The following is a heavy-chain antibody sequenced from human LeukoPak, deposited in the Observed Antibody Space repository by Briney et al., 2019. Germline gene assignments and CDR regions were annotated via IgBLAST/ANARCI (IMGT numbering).Heavy chain of an antibody. D-gene: IGHD2-21*01. CDR3: AREASYCGGDCLLDY. CDR1: GGSISSYY. V-gene: IGHV4-59*12. J-gene: IGHJ4*02. Sequence: PSETLSLTCTVSGGSISSYYWSWIRQPPGKGLEWIGYIYYSGSTNYNPSLKSRLTMSVDTSKNQFSLKLTSVTAADTAVYYCAREASYCGGDCLLDYWGQGTLVTVSS. CDR2: IYYSGST.